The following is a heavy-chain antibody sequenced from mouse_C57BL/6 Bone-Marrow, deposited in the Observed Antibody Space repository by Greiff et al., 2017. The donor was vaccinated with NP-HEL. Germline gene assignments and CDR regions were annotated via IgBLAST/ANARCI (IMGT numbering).Heavy chain of an antibody. Sequence: QVQLQQSGPELVKPGASVKISCKASGYAFSSSWMNWVKQRPGKGLEWIGRIYPGDGDTNYNGKFKGKATLTADKSSSTAYMQLSSLTSEDSAVYFCARWLLPYYYAMVYGVQGTSVTVSS. D-gene: IGHD2-3*01. V-gene: IGHV1-82*01. CDR1: GYAFSSSW. J-gene: IGHJ4*01. CDR3: ARWLLPYYYAMVY. CDR2: IYPGDGDT.